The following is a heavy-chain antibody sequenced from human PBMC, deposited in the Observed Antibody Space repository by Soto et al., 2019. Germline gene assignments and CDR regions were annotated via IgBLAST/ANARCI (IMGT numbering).Heavy chain of an antibody. CDR2: MWYDRSHT. V-gene: IGHV3-33*01. Sequence: QAHLVESGGGVVQPGGSLRLSCAASGFTFSSYAMHWVRQAPGEGLEWVALMWYDRSHTYYAESVKGRFNISRDESKNMLFLHMSGLRAEDTAVYYCSRDRSWRTGYYSGIDVWGQGTTVTVS. J-gene: IGHJ6*02. CDR1: GFTFSSYA. CDR3: SRDRSWRTGYYSGIDV. D-gene: IGHD1-1*01.